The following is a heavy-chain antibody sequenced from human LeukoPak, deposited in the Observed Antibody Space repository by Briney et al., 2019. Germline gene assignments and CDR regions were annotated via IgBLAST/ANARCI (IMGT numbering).Heavy chain of an antibody. D-gene: IGHD4-23*01. J-gene: IGHJ4*02. CDR3: ARADYGGNSDFHY. CDR1: GFTFSTYW. CDR2: ISSDGSIA. Sequence: GGSLRLSCAASGFTFSTYWMHWVRHAPGKGLVWVSRISSDGSIAIYADSVEGRFTVSRDNAKNTLYLQMNSLRVEDTAVYYCARADYGGNSDFHYWGQGTLVTVSS. V-gene: IGHV3-74*01.